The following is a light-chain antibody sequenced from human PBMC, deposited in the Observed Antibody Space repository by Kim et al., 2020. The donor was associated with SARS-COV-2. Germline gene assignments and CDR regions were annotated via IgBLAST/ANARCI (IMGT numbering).Light chain of an antibody. CDR2: DVS. J-gene: IGLJ3*02. CDR3: CSYAGSWV. V-gene: IGLV2-11*01. CDR1: SSDVGGYNY. Sequence: SPGQSVTISFTGTSSDVGGYNYVSWYPQHPGKAPKLMIYDVSKRPSGVPDRFSGSKSGNTASLTISGLQAEDEADYYCCSYAGSWVFGGGTQLTVL.